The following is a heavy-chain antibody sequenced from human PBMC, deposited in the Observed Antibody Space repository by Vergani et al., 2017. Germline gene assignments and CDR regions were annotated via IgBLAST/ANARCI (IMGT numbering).Heavy chain of an antibody. V-gene: IGHV3-66*01. J-gene: IGHJ6*02. Sequence: EVQLVESGGGLVQPGGSLRLSCAASGFTVSSNYMSWVRQAPGKGLEWVSVIYSGGSTYYADSVKGRFTNSRDNSKNTLYLQMNSLRAEDTAVYYCAREGSIAARSYYYYYGMDVWGQGTTVTVSS. D-gene: IGHD6-6*01. CDR2: IYSGGST. CDR3: AREGSIAARSYYYYYGMDV. CDR1: GFTVSSNY.